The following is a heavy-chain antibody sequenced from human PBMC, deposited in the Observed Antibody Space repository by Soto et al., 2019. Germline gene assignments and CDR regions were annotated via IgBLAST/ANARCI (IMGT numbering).Heavy chain of an antibody. CDR1: GGSFSGYY. Sequence: SETLSLTCAVYGGSFSGYYWSWIRQPPGKGLEWIGEINHSGTANYNPSLESRVTMSVDTSKNQFSLSLSSVTAADTAVYYCARVPDRWGQGTLVTVSS. J-gene: IGHJ5*02. V-gene: IGHV4-34*01. CDR2: INHSGTA. D-gene: IGHD2-2*01. CDR3: ARVPDR.